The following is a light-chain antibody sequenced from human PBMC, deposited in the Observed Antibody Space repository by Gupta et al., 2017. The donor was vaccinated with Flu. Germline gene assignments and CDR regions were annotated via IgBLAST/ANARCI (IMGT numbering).Light chain of an antibody. CDR1: QYIDND. CDR2: GAS. V-gene: IGKV3-15*01. J-gene: IGKJ1*01. Sequence: GARATLSCRASQYIDNDLAWYQQKPGQSPRLLIFGASTRATGIPARFSGSGSGTEFTLTISSLQSGDFAIYFCQQYNNWPQTLGQGTKVEAK. CDR3: QQYNNWPQT.